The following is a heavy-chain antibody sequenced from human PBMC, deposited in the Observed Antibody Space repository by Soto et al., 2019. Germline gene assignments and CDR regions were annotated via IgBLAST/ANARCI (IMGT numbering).Heavy chain of an antibody. Sequence: SVKVSCKASGGTLSSYAISWVRQAPGQGLEWMGGIIPIFGTANYAQKFQGRVTITADESTSTAYMELSSLRSEDTAVYYCARGNLNYDFWSGYLGYYYYYGMDVWGQGTTVTVSS. D-gene: IGHD3-3*01. CDR1: GGTLSSYA. CDR3: ARGNLNYDFWSGYLGYYYYYGMDV. J-gene: IGHJ6*02. CDR2: IIPIFGTA. V-gene: IGHV1-69*13.